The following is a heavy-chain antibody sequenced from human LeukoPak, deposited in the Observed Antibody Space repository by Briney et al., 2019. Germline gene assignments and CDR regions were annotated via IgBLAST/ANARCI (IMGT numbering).Heavy chain of an antibody. CDR1: GYTFTNYG. CDR2: ISTYNGDT. J-gene: IGHJ4*02. V-gene: IGHV1-18*01. CDR3: ASGYLGRAGTTDRLDY. Sequence: ASVKVSCKASGYTFTNYGINWVRQAPGQGLEWMGWISTYNGDTNYAQKVQGRVTMTTDTSTSTAYMELRSLRSDDTAVYYCASGYLGRAGTTDRLDYWGQGTLVTVSS. D-gene: IGHD4-17*01.